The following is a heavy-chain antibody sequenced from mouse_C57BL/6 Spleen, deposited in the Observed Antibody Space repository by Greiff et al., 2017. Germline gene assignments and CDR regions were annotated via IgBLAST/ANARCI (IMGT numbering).Heavy chain of an antibody. CDR1: GYSFTGYF. CDR3: AKGYGDYAMDY. Sequence: VQLKQSGPELVKPGDSVKISCKASGYSFTGYFMNWVMQSHGKSLEWIGRINPYNGDTFYNQKFKGKATLTVDKSSSTAHMELRSLPSEDSAVYYCAKGYGDYAMDYWGQGTSVTVSS. CDR2: INPYNGDT. D-gene: IGHD1-1*02. J-gene: IGHJ4*01. V-gene: IGHV1-20*01.